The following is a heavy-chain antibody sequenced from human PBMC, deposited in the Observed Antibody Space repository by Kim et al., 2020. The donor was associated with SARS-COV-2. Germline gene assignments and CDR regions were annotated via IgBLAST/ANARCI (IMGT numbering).Heavy chain of an antibody. CDR3: AQEKYCGGDCYSGIFDY. D-gene: IGHD2-21*02. CDR2: IRSKANSYAT. CDR1: GFTFSGSA. V-gene: IGHV3-73*01. J-gene: IGHJ4*02. Sequence: GGSLRLSCAASGFTFSGSAMHWVRQASGKGLEWVGRIRSKANSYATAYAASVKGRFTISRDDSKNTAYLQMNSLKTEDTAVYYCAQEKYCGGDCYSGIFDYWGPGALVTVSS.